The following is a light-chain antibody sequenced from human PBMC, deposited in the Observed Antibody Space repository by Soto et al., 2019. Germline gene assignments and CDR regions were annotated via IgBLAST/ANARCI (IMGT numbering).Light chain of an antibody. CDR2: AAS. CDR1: QGIRND. CDR3: LRDYNYPWT. J-gene: IGKJ5*01. V-gene: IGKV1-6*01. Sequence: AIQMTKSPSSLSASVGDRVTITCRASQGIRNDLGWYQQKPGKAPKLPIYAASSLQSGVPSRFSGSGSGTDFTLTIRSLQPEDFATYYCLRDYNYPWTFGQGTRLEIK.